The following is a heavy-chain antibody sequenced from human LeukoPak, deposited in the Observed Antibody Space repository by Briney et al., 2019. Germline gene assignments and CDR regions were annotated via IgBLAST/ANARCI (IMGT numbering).Heavy chain of an antibody. J-gene: IGHJ4*02. Sequence: GASVKVSCKAFGYTFTSNYMHWVRQAPGQGLEWMGIINPSGGSTSYAQKFQGRVTMTRDTSTSTVYMELSSLRSEDTAVYYCARDYGDYLDYWGQGTLVTVSS. V-gene: IGHV1-46*01. CDR3: ARDYGDYLDY. CDR1: GYTFTSNY. D-gene: IGHD4-17*01. CDR2: INPSGGST.